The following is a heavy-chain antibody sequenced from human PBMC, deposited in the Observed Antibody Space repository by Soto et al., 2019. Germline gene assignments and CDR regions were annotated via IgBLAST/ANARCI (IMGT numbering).Heavy chain of an antibody. D-gene: IGHD3-10*01. CDR3: ETKYYYKK. CDR1: GVIFCGYT. Sequence: WESXRVSCASSGVIFCGYTISWLRQAPGKGLELLSSITSNSDHIDYADSVSGRFTVSRDNARKSLYLQMDSLGAEDKGVYYCETKYYYKKWGPRTLVTVSS. V-gene: IGHV3-21*01. J-gene: IGHJ4*02. CDR2: ITSNSDHI.